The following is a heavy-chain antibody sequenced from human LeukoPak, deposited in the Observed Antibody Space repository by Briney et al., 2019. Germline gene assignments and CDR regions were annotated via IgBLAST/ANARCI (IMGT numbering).Heavy chain of an antibody. D-gene: IGHD3-10*01. CDR1: GFTVSSNY. Sequence: QTGGSLRLSCAASGFTVSSNYMSWVRQAPGKGLEWVSVIYSGGSTYYADSVKGRFTISRDNSKNTLYLQMNSLRAEDTAVYYCARAPIYYGSGSLDYWGQGTLVTVSS. CDR2: IYSGGST. J-gene: IGHJ4*02. V-gene: IGHV3-53*01. CDR3: ARAPIYYGSGSLDY.